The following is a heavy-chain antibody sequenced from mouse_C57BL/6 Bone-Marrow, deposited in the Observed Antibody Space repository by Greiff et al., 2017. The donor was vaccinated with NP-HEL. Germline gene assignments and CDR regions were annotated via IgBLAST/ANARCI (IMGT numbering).Heavy chain of an antibody. CDR3: ARRYDYPHWYFDV. J-gene: IGHJ1*03. V-gene: IGHV5-15*01. Sequence: EVMLVESGGGLVQPGGSLKLSCAASGFTFSDYGMAWVRQAPRKGPEWVAFISNLAYSIYYADTVTGRFTISREKAKNTLYLEMSSLRSEDTAMYYWARRYDYPHWYFDVWGTGTTVTVSS. CDR2: ISNLAYSI. CDR1: GFTFSDYG. D-gene: IGHD2-4*01.